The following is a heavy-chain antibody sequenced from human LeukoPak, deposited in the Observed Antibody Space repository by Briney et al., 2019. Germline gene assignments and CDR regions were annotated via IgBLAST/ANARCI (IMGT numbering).Heavy chain of an antibody. Sequence: GESLRLSCAGSGFSFGSFAMAWVRQAPGRGLDWVSGVYAGGNTPDYPDSVRGRFTASRDNSKSTLYLQMNSLRVEDTAVYYCAKDLTFGDGRWECDAWGQGTLVTVSS. CDR2: VYAGGNTP. CDR1: GFSFGSFA. V-gene: IGHV3-23*03. J-gene: IGHJ5*02. D-gene: IGHD3-16*01. CDR3: AKDLTFGDGRWECDA.